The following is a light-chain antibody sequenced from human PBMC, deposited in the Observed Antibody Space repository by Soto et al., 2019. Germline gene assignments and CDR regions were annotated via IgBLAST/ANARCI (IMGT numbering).Light chain of an antibody. CDR1: QRVSARY. CDR3: QQYGSSPRRT. V-gene: IGKV3-20*01. J-gene: IGKJ1*01. Sequence: IVLTQSPGTLSLSPGDRATLSCRASQRVSARYLAWYHQKPGQAPRLLIYGASTRATGIPDRFSGSESGTDFTLTISRLEPEDFAVYYCQQYGSSPRRTFGQGTEVDIK. CDR2: GAS.